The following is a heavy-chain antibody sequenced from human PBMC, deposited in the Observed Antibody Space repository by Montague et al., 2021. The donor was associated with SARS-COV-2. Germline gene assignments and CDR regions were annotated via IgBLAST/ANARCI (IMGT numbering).Heavy chain of an antibody. Sequence: SETLSLTCTVTGGPISGSSDYWGWIRQSPGKGLEWIASVDYSGNTYYSPPLKSRLTISVDTSKNQFSLKLNSVTAADTALYYCARREYSYGWGDWGQGTLATVSS. V-gene: IGHV4-39*01. CDR1: GGPISGSSDY. J-gene: IGHJ4*02. CDR3: ARREYSYGWGD. D-gene: IGHD5-18*01. CDR2: VDYSGNT.